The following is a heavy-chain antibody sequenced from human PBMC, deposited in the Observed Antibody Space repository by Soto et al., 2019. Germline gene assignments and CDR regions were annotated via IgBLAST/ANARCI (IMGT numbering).Heavy chain of an antibody. CDR2: INPNSGGT. V-gene: IGHV1-2*02. D-gene: IGHD2-8*01. J-gene: IGHJ4*02. CDR3: ARGYCTNAVCYPNFDY. CDR1: GYTFTGYY. Sequence: GASVKGSCKASGYTFTGYYMHWVRQAPGQGLEWMGWINPNSGGTSYAQKFQGRVTMTRDTSISTAYMELSRLRSDDTAVYYCARGYCTNAVCYPNFDYWGQGTLVTVSS.